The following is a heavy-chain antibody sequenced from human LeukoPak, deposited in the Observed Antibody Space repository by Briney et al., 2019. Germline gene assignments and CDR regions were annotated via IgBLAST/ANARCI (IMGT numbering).Heavy chain of an antibody. CDR2: IRSKAYGGTT. CDR3: TREVVVAAPLDY. V-gene: IGHV3-49*04. CDR1: GFTFGDYA. D-gene: IGHD2-15*01. Sequence: GGSLRLPCTASGFTFGDYAMSWVCQAPGKGLEWVGFIRSKAYGGTTEYAASVKGRFTISRDDSKSIAYLQMNSLKTEDTAVYYCTREVVVAAPLDYWGQGTPVTVSS. J-gene: IGHJ4*02.